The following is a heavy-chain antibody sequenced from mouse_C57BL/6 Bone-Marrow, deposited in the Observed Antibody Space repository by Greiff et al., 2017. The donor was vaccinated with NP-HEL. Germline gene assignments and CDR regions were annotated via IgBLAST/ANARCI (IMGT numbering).Heavy chain of an antibody. CDR1: GYTFTSYT. Sequence: QVQLQQSGAELARPGASVKMSCKASGYTFTSYTMHWVKQRPGQGLEWIGYINPSSGYTKYNQKFKDKATLTADKSSSTAYMQLGSLTSEDSAVYYCARRIYDGYYVSDVWGTGTTVTVSS. J-gene: IGHJ1*03. D-gene: IGHD2-3*01. CDR3: ARRIYDGYYVSDV. V-gene: IGHV1-4*01. CDR2: INPSSGYT.